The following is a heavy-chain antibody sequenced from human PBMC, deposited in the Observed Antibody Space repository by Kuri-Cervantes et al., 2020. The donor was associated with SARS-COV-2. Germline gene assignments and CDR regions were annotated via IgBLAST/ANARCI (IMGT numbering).Heavy chain of an antibody. CDR2: ISYDGSNK. D-gene: IGHD3-3*01. V-gene: IGHV3-30*03. CDR1: GFTFSSYG. CDR3: ARDWGIDFRSGYYTSYYYGMDV. Sequence: GESLKISCAASGFTFSSYGMHWVRQAPGKGLEWVAVISYDGSNKYYADSVKGRFTISRDNAKNSLYLQMNSLRAEDTAVYYCARDWGIDFRSGYYTSYYYGMDVWGQGTTVTVSS. J-gene: IGHJ6*02.